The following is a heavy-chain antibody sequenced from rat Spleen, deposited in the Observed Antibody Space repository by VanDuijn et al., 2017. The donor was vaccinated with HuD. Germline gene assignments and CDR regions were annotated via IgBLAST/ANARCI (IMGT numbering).Heavy chain of an antibody. J-gene: IGHJ4*01. D-gene: IGHD1-2*01. CDR3: GKDMNYFSTYPFYLMGA. CDR1: GFTFSDYA. V-gene: IGHV5-7*01. Sequence: EVQLVESGGGLVQPGSPLKLSCVASGFTFSDYAMAWVRQAPKKGLEWVATISYDGSSTYYRDSVKGRFTISRDNAKSTLYLQMDSLRSEDTATYFCGKDMNYFSTYPFYLMGAWGQGTSVTVSS. CDR2: ISYDGSST.